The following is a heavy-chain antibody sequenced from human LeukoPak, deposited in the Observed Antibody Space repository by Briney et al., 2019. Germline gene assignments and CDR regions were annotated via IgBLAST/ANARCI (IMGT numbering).Heavy chain of an antibody. CDR3: ARVDAWFGELFSWYFDL. CDR2: IYYSGST. V-gene: IGHV4-59*01. Sequence: SETLSLTCTVSGGSISSYYWSWIRQPPGKGLEWIGYIYYSGSTNYNPSLESRVTISVDTSKNQFSLKLSSVTAADTAVYYCARVDAWFGELFSWYFDLWGRGTLVTVSS. D-gene: IGHD3-10*01. J-gene: IGHJ2*01. CDR1: GGSISSYY.